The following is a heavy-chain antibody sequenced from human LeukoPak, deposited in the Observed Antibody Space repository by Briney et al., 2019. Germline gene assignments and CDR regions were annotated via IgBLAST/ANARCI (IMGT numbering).Heavy chain of an antibody. Sequence: GGSLRLSCAASGFTFNRYSMSWVRQPPGKGLEWVSAISGSGTTIYYADSVKGRFTISRDNSKNTLCLQINSLRAEDTAVYYCAKDSGGTYFYYYYYMDVWGKGTTVTVSS. CDR1: GFTFNRYS. CDR3: AKDSGGTYFYYYYYMDV. CDR2: ISGSGTTI. V-gene: IGHV3-23*01. J-gene: IGHJ6*03. D-gene: IGHD1-26*01.